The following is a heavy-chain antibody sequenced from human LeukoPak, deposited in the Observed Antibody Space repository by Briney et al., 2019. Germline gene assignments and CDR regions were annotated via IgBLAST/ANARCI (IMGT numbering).Heavy chain of an antibody. J-gene: IGHJ4*02. Sequence: GXXXLSCAASGFSFSDYTMNWVRQAPGKGLEWVSSISSGSGYIYYADSVKGRFTISRDNAENSLYLQMNSLRAEDTAVYYCATISAAGRGGDFDFWGQGTLVTVSS. V-gene: IGHV3-21*01. CDR3: ATISAAGRGGDFDF. D-gene: IGHD6-13*01. CDR2: ISSGSGYI. CDR1: GFSFSDYT.